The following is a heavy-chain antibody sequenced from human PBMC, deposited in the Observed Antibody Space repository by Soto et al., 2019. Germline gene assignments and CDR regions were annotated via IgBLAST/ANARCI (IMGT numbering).Heavy chain of an antibody. CDR3: AKALYDYYYMDV. CDR2: ISGSGGST. CDR1: GFTFSSYA. Sequence: EVQLLESGGGLVQPGGSLRLSCAASGFTFSSYAMSWVRQAPGKGLEWVSAISGSGGSTYYADSVKGRFTISRDNSKNTLYVQMNSLRAEDTAVYYCAKALYDYYYMDVWGKGTTVTVSS. V-gene: IGHV3-23*01. J-gene: IGHJ6*03.